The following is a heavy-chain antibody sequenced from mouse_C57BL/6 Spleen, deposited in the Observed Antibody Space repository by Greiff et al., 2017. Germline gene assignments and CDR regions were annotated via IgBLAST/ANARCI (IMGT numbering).Heavy chain of an antibody. J-gene: IGHJ4*01. CDR3: TREEDGYDDYYAMDY. V-gene: IGHV5-9-1*02. D-gene: IGHD2-2*01. CDR1: GFTFSSYA. CDR2: ISSGGDYI. Sequence: EVMLVESGEGLVKPGGSLKLSCAASGFTFSSYAMSWVRQTPEKRLEWVAYISSGGDYIYYADTVKGRFTISRDNARNTLYLQMSSLKSEDTAMYYCTREEDGYDDYYAMDYWGQGTSVTVSS.